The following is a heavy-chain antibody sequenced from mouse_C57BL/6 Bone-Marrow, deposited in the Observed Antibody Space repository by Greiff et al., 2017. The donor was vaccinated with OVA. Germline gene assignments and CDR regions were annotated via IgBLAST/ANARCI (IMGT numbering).Heavy chain of an antibody. Sequence: VHLVESGAELVRPGTSVKVSCKASGYAFTNYLIEWVKQRPGQGLEWIGVINPGSGGTNYNEKFKGKATLTADKSSSTAYMQLSSLTSEDSAVYFCARHYGSSYGFAYWGQGTLVTVSA. CDR1: GYAFTNYL. CDR3: ARHYGSSYGFAY. CDR2: INPGSGGT. D-gene: IGHD1-1*01. J-gene: IGHJ3*01. V-gene: IGHV1-54*01.